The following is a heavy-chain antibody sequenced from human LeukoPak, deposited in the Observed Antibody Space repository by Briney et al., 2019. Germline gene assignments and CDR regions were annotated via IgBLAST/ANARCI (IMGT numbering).Heavy chain of an antibody. CDR3: ASDYYDSSGYNDY. D-gene: IGHD3-22*01. J-gene: IGHJ4*02. CDR2: IYYSGST. Sequence: SETLSLTCTVSGGSISSYYWSWIRQPPGKGLEWIGYIYYSGSTNYNPSLKSRVTISVDTSKNQFSLKLSSVTAADTAVYYCASDYYDSSGYNDYWGQGTLVTVSS. CDR1: GGSISSYY. V-gene: IGHV4-59*01.